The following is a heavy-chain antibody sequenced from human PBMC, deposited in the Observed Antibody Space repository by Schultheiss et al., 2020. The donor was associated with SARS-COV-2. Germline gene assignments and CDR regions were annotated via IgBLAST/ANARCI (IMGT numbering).Heavy chain of an antibody. D-gene: IGHD3-3*01. CDR2: INPNSGGT. CDR3: ARDLYDFWSGNAGEWFDP. CDR1: GYTFTSYA. V-gene: IGHV1-2*02. J-gene: IGHJ5*02. Sequence: ASVKVSCKASGYTFTSYAMHWVRQAPGQRLEWMGWINPNSGGTNYAQKFQGRVTMTRDTSISTAYMELSRLRSDDTAVYYCARDLYDFWSGNAGEWFDPWGQGTLVTVSS.